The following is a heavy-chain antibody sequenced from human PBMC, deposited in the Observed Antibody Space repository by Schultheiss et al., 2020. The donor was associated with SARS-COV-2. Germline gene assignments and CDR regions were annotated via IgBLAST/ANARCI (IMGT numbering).Heavy chain of an antibody. V-gene: IGHV4-59*01. D-gene: IGHD4-11*01. Sequence: SETLSLTCTVSGGSISSYYWSWIRQPPGKGLEWIGEINHSGSTNYNPSLKSRVTISVDTSKNQFSLKLSSVTAADTAVYYCARGAMTTLTIYYYGMDVWGQGTTVTVSS. CDR2: INHSGST. CDR1: GGSISSYY. CDR3: ARGAMTTLTIYYYGMDV. J-gene: IGHJ6*02.